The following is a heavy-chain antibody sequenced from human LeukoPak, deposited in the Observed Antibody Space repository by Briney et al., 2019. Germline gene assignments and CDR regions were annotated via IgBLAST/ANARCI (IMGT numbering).Heavy chain of an antibody. D-gene: IGHD3-16*01. CDR3: ARLNAEVGGGTNYFDT. Sequence: SETLSLTCTVSGGSVTTSYWSWIRQSAGEGLEWIGRVYISGDTKYNPSLKSRVIMSLDASKNQFSLSLRSVTAADTAVYYCARLNAEVGGGTNYFDTWGQGTLVTVSS. J-gene: IGHJ4*02. CDR1: GGSVTTSY. V-gene: IGHV4-4*07. CDR2: VYISGDT.